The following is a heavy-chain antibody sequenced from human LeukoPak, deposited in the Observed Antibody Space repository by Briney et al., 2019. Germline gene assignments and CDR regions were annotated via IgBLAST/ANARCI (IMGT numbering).Heavy chain of an antibody. D-gene: IGHD3-9*01. CDR1: GYTFTGYY. CDR3: ARAGSYDILTGYHPFDAFDI. Sequence: ASVKVSCKASGYTFTGYYMHWVRQAPGQGLEWMGWINPNSGGTNYAQEFQVRVTMTRDTSISTAYMELSRLRSDDTAVYYCARAGSYDILTGYHPFDAFDIWGQGTMVTVSS. V-gene: IGHV1-2*02. CDR2: INPNSGGT. J-gene: IGHJ3*02.